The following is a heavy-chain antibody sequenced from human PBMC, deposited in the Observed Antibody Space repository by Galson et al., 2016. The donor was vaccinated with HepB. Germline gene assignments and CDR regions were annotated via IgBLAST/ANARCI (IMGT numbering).Heavy chain of an antibody. J-gene: IGHJ4*02. Sequence: SLXXXCAASGXXFSXXXMHXXXQAXXKGXXXVAXXXYDVRNKHYAXXVKGRXTISRDNXKNMLYLQMNSLGPXXTAVYYCAKDREVRIVGAHYFDYWGQG. CDR3: AKDREVRIVGAHYFDY. CDR2: XXYDVRNK. D-gene: IGHD1-26*01. CDR1: GXXFSXXX. V-gene: IGHV3-30*18.